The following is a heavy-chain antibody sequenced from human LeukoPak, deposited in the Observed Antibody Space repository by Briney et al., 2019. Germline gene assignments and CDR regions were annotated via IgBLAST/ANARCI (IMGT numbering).Heavy chain of an antibody. CDR1: GFTFSSYE. CDR3: AELGITLIGGV. J-gene: IGHJ6*03. CDR2: ISSSGSTI. Sequence: GGSLRLSCAASGFTFSSYEMNWVRQAPGKGLEGVSYISSSGSTIYYADAVKGRFTISRDNAKNSLYLQMNSLRAEDTAVYYCAELGITLIGGVWGKGTTVTIS. V-gene: IGHV3-48*03. D-gene: IGHD3-10*02.